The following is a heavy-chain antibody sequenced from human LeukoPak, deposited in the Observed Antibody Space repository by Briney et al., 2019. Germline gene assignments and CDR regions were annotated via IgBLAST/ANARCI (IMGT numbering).Heavy chain of an antibody. D-gene: IGHD6-6*01. Sequence: GGSLRLSCAASGFTFSRYVMSWVRQAPGKGLEWVSGISAIGGSTYYAVSVKGRFIVPRDNSKNTLFLQMNSLRAEDTAVYYCAKDDGSSSYYFDHWGQGALATVSS. CDR1: GFTFSRYV. CDR2: ISAIGGST. CDR3: AKDDGSSSYYFDH. V-gene: IGHV3-23*01. J-gene: IGHJ4*02.